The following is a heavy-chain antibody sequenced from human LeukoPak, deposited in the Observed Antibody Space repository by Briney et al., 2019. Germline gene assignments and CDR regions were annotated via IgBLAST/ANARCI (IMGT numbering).Heavy chain of an antibody. J-gene: IGHJ4*02. V-gene: IGHV4-38-2*02. CDR3: ARAYSSSWYYFDY. Sequence: SETLSLTCTVSGYSISSGYYWGWIRQPPGKGLEWIGSIYHSGSTYYNPSLKSRVTISVDTSKNQFSLKLSSVTAADTAVYYCARAYSSSWYYFDYWGQGTLVTVSS. D-gene: IGHD6-13*01. CDR1: GYSISSGYY. CDR2: IYHSGST.